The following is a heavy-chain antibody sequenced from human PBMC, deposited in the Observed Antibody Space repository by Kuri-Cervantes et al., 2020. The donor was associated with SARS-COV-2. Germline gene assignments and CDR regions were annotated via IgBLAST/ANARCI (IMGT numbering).Heavy chain of an antibody. Sequence: ASVKVSCKASGYTFTSYGISWVRQAPGQGLEWIGWISAYNGNTNYAQKLQGRVTMTTDTSTSTAYMELRSLRSDDTAVYYCARVLRFLEWLPQPQYYFDYWGQGTLVTVSS. V-gene: IGHV1-18*04. CDR2: ISAYNGNT. D-gene: IGHD3-3*01. J-gene: IGHJ4*02. CDR1: GYTFTSYG. CDR3: ARVLRFLEWLPQPQYYFDY.